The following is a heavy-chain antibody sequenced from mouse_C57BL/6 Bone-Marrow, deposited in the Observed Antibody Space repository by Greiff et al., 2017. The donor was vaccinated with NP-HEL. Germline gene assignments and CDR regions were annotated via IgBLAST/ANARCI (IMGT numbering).Heavy chain of an antibody. CDR2: ISDGGSYT. Sequence: EVQLVESGGGLVKPGGSLKLSCAASGFTFSSYAMSWVRQTPEKRLEWVATISDGGSYTYYPDNVKGRFTISRDNAKNNLYLQMSHLKSEDTAMYYCARGSPYYYGSSYPFAYWGQGTLVTVSA. J-gene: IGHJ3*01. CDR1: GFTFSSYA. D-gene: IGHD1-1*01. V-gene: IGHV5-4*01. CDR3: ARGSPYYYGSSYPFAY.